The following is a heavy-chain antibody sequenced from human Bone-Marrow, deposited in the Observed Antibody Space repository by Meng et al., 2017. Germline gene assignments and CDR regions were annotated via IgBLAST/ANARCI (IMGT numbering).Heavy chain of an antibody. Sequence: QVQLQESCPGLLKPSQTLSPTCTVSCGSISSGDYYWSWIRQPPGKGLEWIGYIYYSGSTYYNPSLKSRVTISVDTSKNQFSLKLSSVTAADTAVYYCARDQGIAAAGQDNNWFDPWGQGTLVTVSS. V-gene: IGHV4-30-4*01. CDR2: IYYSGST. J-gene: IGHJ5*02. CDR1: CGSISSGDYY. D-gene: IGHD6-13*01. CDR3: ARDQGIAAAGQDNNWFDP.